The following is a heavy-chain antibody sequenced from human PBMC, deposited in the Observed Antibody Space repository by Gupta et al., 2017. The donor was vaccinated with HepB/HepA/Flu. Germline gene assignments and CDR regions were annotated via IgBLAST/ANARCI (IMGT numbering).Heavy chain of an antibody. Sequence: QVQLQESGPGLVKPSETLSLTCTVSGGAISSYYWSWIRQPPGKGLEWIGYIYYSGSTNYNPPLKSRVTISVDTSKNQFSLKLSSVTAADTAVYYCARSFGNYDSSGYYQNYYYYYMDVWGKGTTVTVSS. J-gene: IGHJ6*03. CDR1: GGAISSYY. CDR2: IYYSGST. V-gene: IGHV4-59*01. CDR3: ARSFGNYDSSGYYQNYYYYYMDV. D-gene: IGHD3-22*01.